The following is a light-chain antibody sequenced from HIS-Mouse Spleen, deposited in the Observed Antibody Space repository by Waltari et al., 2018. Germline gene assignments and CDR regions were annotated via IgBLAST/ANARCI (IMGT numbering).Light chain of an antibody. J-gene: IGKJ5*01. V-gene: IGKV2-28*01. CDR3: MQALQTPIT. Sequence: DIVMTQSPLSLPVTPGEPASISFRSSQSPLHSNGYNYLDWYLQKPGQSPQLLIYLGSNRASGVPDRFSGSGSGTDFTLKISRVEAEDVGVYYCMQALQTPITFGQGTRLEIK. CDR2: LGS. CDR1: QSPLHSNGYNY.